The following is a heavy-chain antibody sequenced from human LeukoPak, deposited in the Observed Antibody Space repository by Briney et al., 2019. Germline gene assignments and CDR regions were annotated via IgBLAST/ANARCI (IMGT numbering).Heavy chain of an antibody. J-gene: IGHJ4*02. D-gene: IGHD3-10*01. CDR3: ARDRNGVLLWFGELLNY. Sequence: GGSLRLSCAASGFTLSDYYMSWIRQAPGKGLEWVSYIRSSGSTIYYADSVKGRFTISRDNAKNSLYLQMNSLRAEDTAVYYCARDRNGVLLWFGELLNYWGQGTLVTVSS. CDR2: IRSSGSTI. CDR1: GFTLSDYY. V-gene: IGHV3-11*04.